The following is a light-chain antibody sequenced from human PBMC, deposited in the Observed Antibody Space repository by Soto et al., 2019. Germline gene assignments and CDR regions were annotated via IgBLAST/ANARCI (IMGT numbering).Light chain of an antibody. CDR1: SSDVGNSNF. Sequence: QSVLTQPASVSGSPGQSITISCTGTSSDVGNSNFVSWYQHHPGKAPKLMIYEGTKLSSGVSNRFSGSKSGNTASLTISGLQAEDVADYYCCSYAGRTTWVFGGGTKVTVL. CDR2: EGT. J-gene: IGLJ3*02. CDR3: CSYAGRTTWV. V-gene: IGLV2-23*01.